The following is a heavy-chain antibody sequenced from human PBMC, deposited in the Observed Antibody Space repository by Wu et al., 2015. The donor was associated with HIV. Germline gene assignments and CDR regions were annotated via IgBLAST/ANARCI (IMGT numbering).Heavy chain of an antibody. Sequence: QVQLQQWGAGLLKPSETLSLTCAVYGGSFSGYYWSWIRQPPGKGLEWIGEINHSGSTNYNPSLKSRVTISVDTSKNQFSLKLSSVTAADTAVYYCAREKVVTAIFDYWGQGTLVTVSS. V-gene: IGHV4-34*01. CDR1: GGSFSGYY. J-gene: IGHJ4*02. CDR3: AREKVVTAIFDY. D-gene: IGHD2-21*02. CDR2: INHSGST.